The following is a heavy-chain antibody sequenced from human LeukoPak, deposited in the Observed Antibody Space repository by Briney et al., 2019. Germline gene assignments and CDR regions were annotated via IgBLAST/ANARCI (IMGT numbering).Heavy chain of an antibody. CDR1: GFTFSSYA. CDR2: INSSGGVT. CDR3: AKEGLRAFDV. J-gene: IGHJ3*01. V-gene: IGHV3-23*01. Sequence: GGSLRLSCAASGFTFSSYAMTWVRQAPGKGLEWVSVINSSGGVTYYADSVEGRFTISRDNSKNTLYLQMNSLRAEDTAVYYCAKEGLRAFDVWGQGTVVTVSS. D-gene: IGHD4-17*01.